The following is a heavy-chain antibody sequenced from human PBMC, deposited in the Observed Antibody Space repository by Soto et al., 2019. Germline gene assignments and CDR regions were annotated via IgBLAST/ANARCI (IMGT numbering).Heavy chain of an antibody. V-gene: IGHV1-69*06. Sequence: GASVKVSCKASGCTFSSYAISWVRQAPGQGLEWMGGIIPIFGTANYAQKFQGRVTITADKSTSTAYMELSSLRSEDTAVYYCSFEYSSGWSSGSHYYGMDVWGQGTTVTVSS. D-gene: IGHD6-19*01. CDR3: SFEYSSGWSSGSHYYGMDV. CDR1: GCTFSSYA. J-gene: IGHJ6*02. CDR2: IIPIFGTA.